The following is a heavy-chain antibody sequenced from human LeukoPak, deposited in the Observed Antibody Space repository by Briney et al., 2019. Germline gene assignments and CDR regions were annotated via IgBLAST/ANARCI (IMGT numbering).Heavy chain of an antibody. J-gene: IGHJ4*02. V-gene: IGHV1-69*05. CDR1: RGTFSSYA. CDR2: IIPIFGTA. D-gene: IGHD3-22*01. Sequence: GSSVKVSCKASRGTFSSYAISWVRQAPGQGLEWVGRIIPIFGTANYAQKFQGRVTITTAESTSTAYMKLRTLRSEDTAVYYCARGDYYDSSGYGIDYWGQGTLVTLSS. CDR3: ARGDYYDSSGYGIDY.